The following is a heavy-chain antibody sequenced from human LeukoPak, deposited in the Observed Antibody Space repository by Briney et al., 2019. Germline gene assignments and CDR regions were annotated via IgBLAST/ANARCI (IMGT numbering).Heavy chain of an antibody. D-gene: IGHD3-9*01. CDR2: IPYEGRNK. CDR1: RLSPTSIS. J-gene: IGHJ3*02. CDR3: ANLVAENGWLSTTTKDAFDI. Sequence: SLTPARPVARLSPTSISTDCDSPLEGKVMGWVGAIPYEGRNKYNADSVKGRFTISRDNSKNTLYLQMNSLRAEDTAVYYCANLVAENGWLSTTTKDAFDIWGQGTMVTVSS. V-gene: IGHV3-30*04.